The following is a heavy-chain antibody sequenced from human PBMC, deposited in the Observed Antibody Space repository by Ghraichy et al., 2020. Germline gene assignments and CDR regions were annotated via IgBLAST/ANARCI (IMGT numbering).Heavy chain of an antibody. Sequence: GGSLRLSCAASGFTFSSYAMNWVRQAPGKGLEWVAVISYDGSNKYYVDSVKGRFTISRDNSKNTLYLQMNSLRAEDTAVYYCARSLSQISGVRFLEWFSDSWGQGTLVTVSS. CDR1: GFTFSSYA. D-gene: IGHD3-3*01. J-gene: IGHJ4*02. V-gene: IGHV3-30-3*01. CDR3: ARSLSQISGVRFLEWFSDS. CDR2: ISYDGSNK.